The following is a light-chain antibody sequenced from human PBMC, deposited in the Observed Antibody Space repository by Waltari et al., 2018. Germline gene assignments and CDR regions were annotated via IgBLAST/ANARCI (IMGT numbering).Light chain of an antibody. Sequence: EIVLTQSPGTLSLSPGARATLPCRASQCVSDNYLAWYQQKPGQPPRVLIYGASSRASGTPDRFSGSGSGTDFTLTISRLEPEDFAVYYCQQYGNSRYTFGQGTKLEIK. J-gene: IGKJ2*01. V-gene: IGKV3-20*01. CDR2: GAS. CDR3: QQYGNSRYT. CDR1: QCVSDNY.